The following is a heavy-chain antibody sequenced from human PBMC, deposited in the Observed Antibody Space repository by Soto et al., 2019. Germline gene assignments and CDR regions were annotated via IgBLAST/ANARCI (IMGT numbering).Heavy chain of an antibody. CDR1: GFTFSSYS. CDR2: ISSSSSYI. CDR3: ASLGLPGEWELRFDY. Sequence: GGSLRLSCAASGFTFSSYSMNWVRQAPGKGLEWVSSISSSSSYIYYADSVKGRFTISRDNAKNSLYLQMNSLRAEDTAVYYCASLGLPGEWELRFDYWGQGTLVTVSS. V-gene: IGHV3-21*01. D-gene: IGHD1-26*01. J-gene: IGHJ4*02.